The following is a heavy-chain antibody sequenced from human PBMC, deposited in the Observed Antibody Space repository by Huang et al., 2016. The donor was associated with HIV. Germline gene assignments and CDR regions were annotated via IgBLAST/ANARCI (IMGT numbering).Heavy chain of an antibody. CDR3: ARGQSGPSQWLASLGNYYYYMDV. J-gene: IGHJ6*03. D-gene: IGHD6-19*01. Sequence: QLQLQESGPGPVKPSATLSSPALSLVAPSAVVVTTGAGSASPPGRGWSGMGVFVVWCRRAGGMGGVWVWRIYVRGGSHDSRCARGRVTMAVDTSKNQFSRKLSAVTAADTAVYYCARGQSGPSQWLASLGNYYYYMDVWGKGTTVTVSS. CDR2: IYVRGGS. CDR1: VAPSAVVVTT. V-gene: IGHV4-39*01.